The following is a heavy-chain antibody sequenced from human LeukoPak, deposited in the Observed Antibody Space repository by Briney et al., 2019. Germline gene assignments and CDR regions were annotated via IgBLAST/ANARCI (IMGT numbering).Heavy chain of an antibody. CDR3: TTDWDDFWSGYWGMPEK. D-gene: IGHD3-3*01. V-gene: IGHV3-7*03. J-gene: IGHJ4*02. CDR1: GFTFSSYW. Sequence: GGSLRLSCAASGFTFSSYWMSWVRQAPGKGLEWVANIKQDGSEKYYVDSVKGRFTISRDNAKNSLYLQMNSLKTEDTAVYYCTTDWDDFWSGYWGMPEKWGQGTLVTVSS. CDR2: IKQDGSEK.